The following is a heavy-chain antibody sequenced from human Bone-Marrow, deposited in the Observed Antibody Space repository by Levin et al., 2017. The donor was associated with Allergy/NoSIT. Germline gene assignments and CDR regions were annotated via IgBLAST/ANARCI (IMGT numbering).Heavy chain of an antibody. V-gene: IGHV4-59*08. Sequence: ESLKISCPVSGGSLSSYYWSWIRQSPARGLEWIGYIYNAGTTNYSPSLERRVTISVDRAKNQFSLKLTSVTAADAAVYYCAKSRRKNISDDAFDIWGQGTLVSVSS. CDR1: GGSLSSYY. CDR2: IYNAGTT. D-gene: IGHD1-14*01. J-gene: IGHJ3*02. CDR3: AKSRRKNISDDAFDI.